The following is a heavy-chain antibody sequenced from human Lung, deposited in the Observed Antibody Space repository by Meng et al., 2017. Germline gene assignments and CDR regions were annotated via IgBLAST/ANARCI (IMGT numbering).Heavy chain of an antibody. CDR1: GYTFPDYW. J-gene: IGHJ4*02. D-gene: IGHD6-13*01. Sequence: QVRLVQSGAWVKKPGASVKVSCKASGYTFPDYWLHWVRRAPGQGLEWMGRINPKSGDTHYAQRFQGRVTMTGDTSISTAYMELSGLRSDDTAMYYCARDEDISAAGKLFGDYWGQGTLVTVSS. CDR2: INPKSGDT. V-gene: IGHV1-2*06. CDR3: ARDEDISAAGKLFGDY.